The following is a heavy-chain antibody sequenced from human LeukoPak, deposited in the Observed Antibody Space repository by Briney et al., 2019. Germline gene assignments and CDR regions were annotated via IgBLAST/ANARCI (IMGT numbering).Heavy chain of an antibody. V-gene: IGHV3-23*01. J-gene: IGHJ4*02. CDR3: AKDRLPDGRWSLDY. D-gene: IGHD6-13*01. CDR1: GFPFSTYA. Sequence: PGRSLRLSCAASGFPFSTYAMNWVRQAPGKGLEWVSGIFGSGGGIQYADSVKGRFTISRDNSKNILYLQMNSLRAEDTALYYCAKDRLPDGRWSLDYWGQGTLVTVSS. CDR2: IFGSGGGI.